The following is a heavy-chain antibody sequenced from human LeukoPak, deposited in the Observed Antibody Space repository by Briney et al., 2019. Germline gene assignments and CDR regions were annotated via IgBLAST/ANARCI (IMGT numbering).Heavy chain of an antibody. V-gene: IGHV3-74*01. J-gene: IGHJ1*01. CDR2: INCEGSST. CDR3: ARDFSGYAIKY. D-gene: IGHD5-12*01. Sequence: PGGSLRLSCAASGFTFTNYWMHWVRHVPGKGLVWVSRINCEGSSTSYADSVNGRFIIFRDNAKNTVYLQMNSLRAEDTAVYYCARDFSGYAIKYWGQGTLVTVSS. CDR1: GFTFTNYW.